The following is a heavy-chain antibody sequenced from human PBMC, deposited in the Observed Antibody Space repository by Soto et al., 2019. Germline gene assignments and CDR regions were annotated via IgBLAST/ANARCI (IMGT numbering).Heavy chain of an antibody. D-gene: IGHD3-10*01. J-gene: IGHJ4*02. V-gene: IGHV3-30-3*01. CDR3: ARGGIVSGGFDS. CDR2: ISYDGSNK. CDR1: GFTFSSYP. Sequence: VQLLESGGGVVQPGRSLRLSCAASGFTFSSYPMHWVRQAPGKGLEWVAVISYDGSNKYYADSVKGRFTISRDNSKNTLYLLMNSLRPEDTAVYSCARGGIVSGGFDSWGQGTLVTVSS.